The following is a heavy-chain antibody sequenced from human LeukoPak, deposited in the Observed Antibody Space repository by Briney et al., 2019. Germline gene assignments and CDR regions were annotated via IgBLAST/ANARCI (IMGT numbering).Heavy chain of an antibody. Sequence: GGSLRLSCAASGFTFSTYCMSWVRQAPGKGLEWVSGIGISGVTTYYADSVKGRFTISRDNSKNTLYLQMNSLRAEDTAFYYCAKDHGSGSYYILPDYWGPGTLVTVSS. CDR1: GFTFSTYC. CDR3: AKDHGSGSYYILPDY. J-gene: IGHJ4*02. D-gene: IGHD3-10*01. V-gene: IGHV3-23*01. CDR2: IGISGVTT.